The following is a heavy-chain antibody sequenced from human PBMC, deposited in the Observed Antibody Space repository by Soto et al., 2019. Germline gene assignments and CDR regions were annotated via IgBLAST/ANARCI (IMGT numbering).Heavy chain of an antibody. CDR1: GDSISSTKW. CDR2: MFARGSS. CDR3: ARVGFDGRPEY. J-gene: IGHJ4*02. V-gene: IGHV4-4*02. Sequence: QVQLQESGPGLVKPSETLSLTFAVSGDSISSTKWWSWYRQHPGKGLELIGEMFARGSSNYNPALNSRVTISLDTSKHHLSLKLTSLTAADTDNDYCARVGFDGRPEYWGQGIPVTVSS.